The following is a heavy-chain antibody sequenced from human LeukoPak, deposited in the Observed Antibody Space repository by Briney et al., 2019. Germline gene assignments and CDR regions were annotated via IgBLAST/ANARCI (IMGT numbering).Heavy chain of an antibody. J-gene: IGHJ4*02. CDR2: IIPIFGTA. D-gene: IGHD2-15*01. Sequence: MGGIIPIFGTANYAQKFQGRVTITTDESTSTAYMELSSLRSEDTAVYYCAVCSGGSCYSRSFDYWGQGTLVTVSS. V-gene: IGHV1-69*05. CDR3: AVCSGGSCYSRSFDY.